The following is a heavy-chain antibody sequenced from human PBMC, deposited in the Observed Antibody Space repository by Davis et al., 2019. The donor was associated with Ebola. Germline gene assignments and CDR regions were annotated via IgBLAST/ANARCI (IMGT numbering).Heavy chain of an antibody. V-gene: IGHV4-59*08. D-gene: IGHD2-15*01. J-gene: IGHJ5*02. CDR3: ARRNRYCSGGSCRNWFDP. CDR1: GGSISSDY. Sequence: MPSETLSLTCTVSGGSISSDYWSWIRQPPGKGLKWIGYIYYSGSTYYNPSLKSRVTISVDTSKNQFSLKLSSVTAADTAVYYCARRNRYCSGGSCRNWFDPWGQGTLVTVSS. CDR2: IYYSGST.